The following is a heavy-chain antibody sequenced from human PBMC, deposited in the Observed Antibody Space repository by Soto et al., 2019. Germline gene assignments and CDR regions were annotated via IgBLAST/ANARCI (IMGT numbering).Heavy chain of an antibody. CDR2: ISGSGGST. D-gene: IGHD3-9*01. V-gene: IGHV3-23*01. CDR3: AKDGHYDILTGYRRHAFDI. J-gene: IGHJ3*02. Sequence: EVQLLESGGGLVQPVGSLRLSCAASGFTCSSYAMSWVRQSTGKGLELVSAISGSGGSTYYADSGKGRFTISRDNSKNTLYLQMNSLRAEDTAVYYCAKDGHYDILTGYRRHAFDIWGQGTMVTVS. CDR1: GFTCSSYA.